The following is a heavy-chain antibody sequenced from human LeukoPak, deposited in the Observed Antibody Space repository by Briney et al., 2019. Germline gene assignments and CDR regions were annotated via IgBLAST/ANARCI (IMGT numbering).Heavy chain of an antibody. J-gene: IGHJ4*02. Sequence: GSLRLSCAASGFTFRSYAIYLGRQAPGKGLEVVSGISGSGGDTYFAGSVKGRFTISRDNSKHPVFLQMDSLRAEDTAVYYCAKTTAGYSSGRYPGWPIDYWGQGTLVTVSS. CDR1: GFTFRSYA. D-gene: IGHD6-19*01. CDR2: ISGSGGDT. V-gene: IGHV3-23*01. CDR3: AKTTAGYSSGRYPGWPIDY.